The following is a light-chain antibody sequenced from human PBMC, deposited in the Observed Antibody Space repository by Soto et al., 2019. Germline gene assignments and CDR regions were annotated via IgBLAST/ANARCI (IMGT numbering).Light chain of an antibody. CDR3: QHYSSSPPEFT. V-gene: IGKV3-20*01. CDR1: QSVSSSY. Sequence: EIVLTQSPATLSLSPGERATLSCRASQSVSSSYLAWYQQRPGQAPRLLIFGASYRATGIPDRFSGSGSGTDFTLTISRLEPADFAVYYCQHYSSSPPEFTFGPGTKVDSK. CDR2: GAS. J-gene: IGKJ3*01.